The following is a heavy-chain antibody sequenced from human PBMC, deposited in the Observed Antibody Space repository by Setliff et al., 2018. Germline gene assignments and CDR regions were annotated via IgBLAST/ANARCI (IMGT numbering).Heavy chain of an antibody. CDR1: GYTSINYG. Sequence: ASVKVSCKASGYTSINYGISWVRQAPGQGLEWMGWINTNTGFPTYAQGFTGRFVFSLDTSVSTAYLQISSVKAEDTAVYYCARGYCSGGSCADFDCWGQGTLVTVSS. CDR3: ARGYCSGGSCADFDC. CDR2: INTNTGFP. D-gene: IGHD2-15*01. V-gene: IGHV7-4-1*02. J-gene: IGHJ4*02.